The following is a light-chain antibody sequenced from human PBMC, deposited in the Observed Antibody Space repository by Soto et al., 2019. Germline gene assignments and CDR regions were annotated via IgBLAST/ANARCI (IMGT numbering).Light chain of an antibody. J-gene: IGKJ3*01. V-gene: IGKV3-15*01. CDR2: GAS. CDR3: QEYKSWRPYV. Sequence: VLPEGPPTVSGAPGNIGTRACRVSLSVNSDLAWHQQILGQARGLLSYGASARASGTPTRVSGSVSVSEFTLTISNLQCEDFAFYFFQEYKSWRPYVLGSGTKVDIK. CDR1: LSVNSD.